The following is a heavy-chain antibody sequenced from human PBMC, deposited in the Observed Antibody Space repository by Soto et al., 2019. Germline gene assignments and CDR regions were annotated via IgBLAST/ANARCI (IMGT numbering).Heavy chain of an antibody. D-gene: IGHD2-21*02. V-gene: IGHV2-26*01. CDR3: ARMSLAYCGGDCYSFGWFDP. CDR1: GFSLSNARMG. CDR2: IFSNDEK. Sequence: QVTLKESGPVLVKTTETLTLTCPVSGFSLSNARMGVSWIRQPPGKALEWLAHIFSNDEKSYSTSLKSRLTISKDTSKSQVVLTMTNMDPVDAATYFCARMSLAYCGGDCYSFGWFDPWGQETLVTVSS. J-gene: IGHJ5*02.